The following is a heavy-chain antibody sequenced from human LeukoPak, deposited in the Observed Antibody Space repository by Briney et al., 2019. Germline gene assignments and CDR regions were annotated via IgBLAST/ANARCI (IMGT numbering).Heavy chain of an antibody. CDR1: GFTFNDAW. V-gene: IGHV3-15*01. CDR2: IKSKADGGTI. Sequence: PGGSLRLSREASGFTFNDAWMTWVRQAPGKGLEWIGRIKSKADGGTINYAAPVKGRFTISRDDPKNTLYLQMNSLKTEDTAVYYCTAGVAVTGTGAWGQGTLVTVSS. CDR3: TAGVAVTGTGA. J-gene: IGHJ5*02. D-gene: IGHD6-19*01.